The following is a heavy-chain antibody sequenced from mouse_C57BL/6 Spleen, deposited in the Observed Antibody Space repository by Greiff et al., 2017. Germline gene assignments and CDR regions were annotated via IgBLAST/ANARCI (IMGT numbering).Heavy chain of an antibody. Sequence: EVKLMESGPELVKPGASVKISCKASGYSFTDYNMNWVKQSNGKSLEWIGVINPNYGTTSYNQKFKGKATLTVDQSSSTAYMQLNSLTSEDSAVYYCASTTVVARENYFDYWGQGTTLTVSS. CDR2: INPNYGTT. CDR3: ASTTVVARENYFDY. CDR1: GYSFTDYN. D-gene: IGHD1-1*01. V-gene: IGHV1-39*01. J-gene: IGHJ2*01.